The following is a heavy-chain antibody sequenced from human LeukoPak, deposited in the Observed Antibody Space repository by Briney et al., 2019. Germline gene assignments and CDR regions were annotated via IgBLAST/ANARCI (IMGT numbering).Heavy chain of an antibody. CDR1: GGSFSGYY. CDR3: ARGQYIVVAPAAEGVNWFDP. J-gene: IGHJ5*02. V-gene: IGHV4-34*01. CDR2: INHSGST. Sequence: SETLSLTCAVYGGSFSGYYWSWIRQPPGKGLEWIGEINHSGSTNYNPSLKSRVTISVDTSKNQFSLKLSSVTAADTAVYYCARGQYIVVAPAAEGVNWFDPWGQGTLVTVSS. D-gene: IGHD2-2*01.